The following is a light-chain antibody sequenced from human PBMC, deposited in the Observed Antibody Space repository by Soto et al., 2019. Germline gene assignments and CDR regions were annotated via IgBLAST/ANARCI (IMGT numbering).Light chain of an antibody. CDR1: QSIRSS. V-gene: IGKV1-5*03. J-gene: IGKJ1*01. Sequence: DIHITHSPSSLSSYVLYILSITCRASQSIRSSLNWYQQKPGKAPKLLIYKASTLKSGVPSRFSGSGSGTEFTLTISSLQPDDFATYYCQHYNSYSEAFGQGTKVDIK. CDR2: KAS. CDR3: QHYNSYSEA.